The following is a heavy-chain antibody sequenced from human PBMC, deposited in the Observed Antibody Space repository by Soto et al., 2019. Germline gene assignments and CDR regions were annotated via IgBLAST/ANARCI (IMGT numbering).Heavy chain of an antibody. CDR3: AKELTPVVLMVYASLEGGMVV. V-gene: IGHV3-30*18. Sequence: QVQLVESGGGVVQPGRSLRLSCAASGFTFSSYGMHWVRQAPGKGLEWVAVISYAGSNKYYADSVKGRFTISRDNSKNTLYPQMNSLRAEDTAVYYCAKELTPVVLMVYASLEGGMVVWGQGTTVTVSS. D-gene: IGHD2-8*01. J-gene: IGHJ6*02. CDR1: GFTFSSYG. CDR2: ISYAGSNK.